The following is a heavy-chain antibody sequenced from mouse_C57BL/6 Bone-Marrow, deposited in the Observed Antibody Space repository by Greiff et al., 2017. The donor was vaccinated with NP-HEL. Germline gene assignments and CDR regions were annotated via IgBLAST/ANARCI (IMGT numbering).Heavy chain of an antibody. Sequence: QVQLQQPGAELVMPGASVKLSCKASGYTFTSYWMHWVKQRPGQGLEWIGEIDPSDSYTNYNQKFKGKSTLTVDKSSSTAYMQLSSLTSEDAAVYYCARLLSYAMDYWGQGTSVTVSA. V-gene: IGHV1-69*01. CDR1: GYTFTSYW. J-gene: IGHJ4*01. CDR2: IDPSDSYT. CDR3: ARLLSYAMDY.